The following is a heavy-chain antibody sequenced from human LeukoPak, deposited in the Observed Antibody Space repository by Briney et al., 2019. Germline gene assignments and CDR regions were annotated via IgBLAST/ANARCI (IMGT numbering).Heavy chain of an antibody. CDR1: GFTFSNYA. D-gene: IGHD2-8*01. V-gene: IGHV3-23*01. Sequence: GGSLRLSCAASGFTFSNYAMNWVRQAPGKGLEWVSVVSCRGSSTNYADSVKGRFTISRNNSKNTLYLQMNSLRAEDTAVYYCAKAVTDAGTNYWRQGTLVTVSS. CDR2: VSCRGSST. J-gene: IGHJ4*02. CDR3: AKAVTDAGTNY.